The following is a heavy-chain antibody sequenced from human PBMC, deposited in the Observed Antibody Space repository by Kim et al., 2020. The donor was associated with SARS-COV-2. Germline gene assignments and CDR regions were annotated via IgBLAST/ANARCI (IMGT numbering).Heavy chain of an antibody. D-gene: IGHD6-13*01. J-gene: IGHJ4*02. Sequence: SETLSLTCSVYGGSITSDSYYWGWIRQPPGKGLEWVGSINYSERTYYKPSLKSRVSISRDTSRNQFTLKVSSVTAADTAVYYCARSPSSGWSGGAMFDSWGQGSLVTVSA. V-gene: IGHV4-39*01. CDR2: INYSERT. CDR1: GGSITSDSYY. CDR3: ARSPSSGWSGGAMFDS.